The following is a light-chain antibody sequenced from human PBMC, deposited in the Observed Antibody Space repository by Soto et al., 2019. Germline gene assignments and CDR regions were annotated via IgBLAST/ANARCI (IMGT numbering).Light chain of an antibody. V-gene: IGLV2-14*01. Sequence: QSALTQPASVSGSPGQSITISCTGTSSDVGGYNYVSWYQQHPGKAPKLMIYDVSNRPSGVSNRFSGYKSGHTASLTISGLQAEDEADYYCSSYTSSRDVFGTGTKLTVL. CDR3: SSYTSSRDV. CDR2: DVS. CDR1: SSDVGGYNY. J-gene: IGLJ1*01.